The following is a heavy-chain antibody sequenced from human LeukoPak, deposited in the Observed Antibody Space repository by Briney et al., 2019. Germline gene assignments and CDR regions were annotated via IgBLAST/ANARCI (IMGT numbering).Heavy chain of an antibody. Sequence: GSSVTVSCMASGYTFTSYDINWVRQAAGQGLEWMGWMNPNSGNTGYAQRFQGRVTMTRNTSISTAYMELSSLRSEDTAVYYCARGYMDVWGKGTTVTVSS. CDR3: ARGYMDV. V-gene: IGHV1-8*01. J-gene: IGHJ6*03. CDR1: GYTFTSYD. CDR2: MNPNSGNT.